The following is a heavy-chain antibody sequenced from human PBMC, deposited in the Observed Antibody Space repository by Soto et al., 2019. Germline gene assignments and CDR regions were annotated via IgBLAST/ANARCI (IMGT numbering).Heavy chain of an antibody. V-gene: IGHV3-33*01. D-gene: IGHD3-22*01. J-gene: IGHJ3*02. CDR2: IWYDGSNK. CDR3: ARDYYDSKGAFDI. Sequence: SLRLSGAASGFTLSSYVMHWVRQAQGKGLEWVAVIWYDGSNKYYADSVKGRFTISRDNSKNTLYLQMNSLRAEETAVYYCARDYYDSKGAFDIWGQGTMVTVS. CDR1: GFTLSSYV.